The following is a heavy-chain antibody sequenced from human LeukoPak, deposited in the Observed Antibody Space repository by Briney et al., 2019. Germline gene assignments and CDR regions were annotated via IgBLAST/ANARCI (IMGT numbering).Heavy chain of an antibody. D-gene: IGHD2-15*01. Sequence: PSETLSLTCTVSGGSISSWSWSWIRQPPGKGLEWIGHIYESGSTDYNPSLKSRVTMSVDTSKNQFSLKLNSVTAADTAVYYCARRTEFYSFDPWGQGTLVTVSS. J-gene: IGHJ5*02. CDR1: GGSISSWS. V-gene: IGHV4-59*12. CDR3: ARRTEFYSFDP. CDR2: IYESGST.